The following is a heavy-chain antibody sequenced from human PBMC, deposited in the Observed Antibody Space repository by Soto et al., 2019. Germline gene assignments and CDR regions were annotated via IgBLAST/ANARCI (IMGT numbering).Heavy chain of an antibody. V-gene: IGHV4-34*01. CDR3: ARDKKAVAAFLDY. J-gene: IGHJ4*02. CDR1: GGSFSGYY. CDR2: INHSGST. D-gene: IGHD6-19*01. Sequence: SETLSLTCAVYGGSFSGYYWSWIRQPPGKGLEWIGEINHSGSTNYNPSLKSRVTISVDTSKNQFSLKLSSVTAADTAVYYCARDKKAVAAFLDYWGQGTLVTVSS.